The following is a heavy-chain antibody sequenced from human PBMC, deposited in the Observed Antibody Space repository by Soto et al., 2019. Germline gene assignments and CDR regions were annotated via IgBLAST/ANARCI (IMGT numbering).Heavy chain of an antibody. CDR3: QGDGF. CDR2: INDSGST. CDR1: GGSFRGYF. V-gene: IGHV4-34*01. D-gene: IGHD3-16*01. Sequence: SETLSLTCAVSGGSFRGYFWSWIRQSPDKGLEWIGEINDSGSTYYNPSFKSRLTISVDTSNSQISLRLTAVTAADSAVYYCQGDGFWGQGTRVTSPQ. J-gene: IGHJ4*02.